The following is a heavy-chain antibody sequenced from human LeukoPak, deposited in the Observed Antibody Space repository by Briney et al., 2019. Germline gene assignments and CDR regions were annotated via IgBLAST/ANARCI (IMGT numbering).Heavy chain of an antibody. V-gene: IGHV4-39*01. D-gene: IGHD6-19*01. CDR2: IYYSGST. Sequence: PSETLSLTCTVSGGSISSCSYYWGWIRQPPGKGLEWIGSIYYSGSTYYNPSLRSRVTISVDTSKNQFSLKLSSVTAADTAVYYCARIWMVRGYFDYWGQGTLVTVSS. J-gene: IGHJ4*02. CDR3: ARIWMVRGYFDY. CDR1: GGSISSCSYY.